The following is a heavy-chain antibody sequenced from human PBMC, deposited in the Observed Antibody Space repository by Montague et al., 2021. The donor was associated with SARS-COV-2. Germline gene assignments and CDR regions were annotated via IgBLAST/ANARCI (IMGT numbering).Heavy chain of an antibody. CDR2: IYSSGST. V-gene: IGHV4-4*07. CDR1: GGSISNYY. CDR3: ARDYSHCSGGSCVFDY. Sequence: ETLSLTCTVSGGSISNYYWSWIRQPAGKGLEWIGRIYSSGSTNYXXSLKSRISMSVDTSKNQFSLKLSSVTAADTAIYYCARDYSHCSGGSCVFDYWGQGTLVTVSS. D-gene: IGHD2-15*01. J-gene: IGHJ4*02.